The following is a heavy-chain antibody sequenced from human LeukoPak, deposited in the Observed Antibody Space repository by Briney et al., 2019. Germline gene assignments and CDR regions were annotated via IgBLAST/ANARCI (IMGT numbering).Heavy chain of an antibody. V-gene: IGHV3-15*05. CDR1: GLTYRNAW. CDR3: TTGGPHISGHPLYY. Sequence: GGSLRLSCVASGLTYRNAWMTWVRQAPGKGLEWVGRIKSNPDGGTTDFAASVKGRFFISRDDSKSTLSLQMNSLKIEDTAVYYCTTGGPHISGHPLYYWGQGIPVTVSS. J-gene: IGHJ4*02. D-gene: IGHD2-15*01. CDR2: IKSNPDGGTT.